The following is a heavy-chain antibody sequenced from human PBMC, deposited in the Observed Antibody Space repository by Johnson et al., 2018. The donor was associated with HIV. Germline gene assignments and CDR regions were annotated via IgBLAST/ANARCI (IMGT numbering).Heavy chain of an antibody. Sequence: QVQLVESGGGVAQPGTSLRLSCAASGFTFSSHPMNWVRQAPGKGLEWVAVISYDGRNEYYGDFVKGRFTISRDNSKNTLFLQMNSLRPDDTAVYFCARRFFDSSSFDMWGQGTMVTVSS. CDR2: ISYDGRNE. D-gene: IGHD3-22*01. J-gene: IGHJ3*02. CDR1: GFTFSSHP. CDR3: ARRFFDSSSFDM. V-gene: IGHV3-30*04.